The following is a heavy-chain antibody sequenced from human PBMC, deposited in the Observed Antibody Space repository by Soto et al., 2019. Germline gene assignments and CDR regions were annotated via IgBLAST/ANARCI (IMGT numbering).Heavy chain of an antibody. J-gene: IGHJ5*02. CDR3: ARGHRVSAALRPARWFGP. D-gene: IGHD2-15*01. CDR2: INHSGST. V-gene: IGHV4-34*01. CDR1: GGSFGGYY. Sequence: SETLSLTCAVYGGSFGGYYWSWIRQPPGKGLEWIGEINHSGSTNYNPSLKSRVTISLDTSKNQLSLNLNSVTAADTAVYYCARGHRVSAALRPARWFGPWGLGTLVTVSS.